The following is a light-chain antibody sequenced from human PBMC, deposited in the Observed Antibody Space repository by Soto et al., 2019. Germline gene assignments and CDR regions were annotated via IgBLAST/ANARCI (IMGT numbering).Light chain of an antibody. CDR1: SSEVENFNL. V-gene: IGLV2-23*01. Sequence: QSALTEPASVSGSPGQSITISCTAASSEVENFNLVSWYQQHPGKAPKLMIYEGNRRPSGVSHRFSGSKSGNTASLTISGLQAEDEADYYCCSYADSSALVIFGGGTKLTVL. CDR2: EGN. J-gene: IGLJ2*01. CDR3: CSYADSSALVI.